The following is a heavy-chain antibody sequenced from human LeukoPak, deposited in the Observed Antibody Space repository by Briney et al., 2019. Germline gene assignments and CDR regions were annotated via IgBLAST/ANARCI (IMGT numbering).Heavy chain of an antibody. CDR1: GFLFTSYL. Sequence: GESLQISFKGPGFLFTSYLIGWVRQMPGKGPEWMGIIYPGDSDTRYSTSFQGQVTISADKSISTAYLQWSSLKASDTAMYYCARGEKVYSSGWSLRWVYCGEGTLVTVSS. V-gene: IGHV5-51*01. J-gene: IGHJ4*02. CDR2: IYPGDSDT. D-gene: IGHD6-19*01. CDR3: ARGEKVYSSGWSLRWVY.